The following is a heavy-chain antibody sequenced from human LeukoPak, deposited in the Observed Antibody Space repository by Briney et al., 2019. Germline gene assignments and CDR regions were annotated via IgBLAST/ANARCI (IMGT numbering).Heavy chain of an antibody. Sequence: GGSLRLSCAASGFTFSRYDMHWVRQITGKGLEWLSNSGTVGDTYYPDSVKGRFTTSRENAKNSVYLQMDSLRVGDTAVYYCARTKPWPNNDVFDMWGQGTLVIVSS. CDR3: ARTKPWPNNDVFDM. D-gene: IGHD6-19*01. J-gene: IGHJ3*02. V-gene: IGHV3-13*01. CDR2: SGTVGDT. CDR1: GFTFSRYD.